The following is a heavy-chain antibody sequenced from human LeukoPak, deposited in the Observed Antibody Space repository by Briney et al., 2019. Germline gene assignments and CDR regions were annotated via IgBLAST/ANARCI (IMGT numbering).Heavy chain of an antibody. D-gene: IGHD3-10*01. CDR2: ISGSGDNT. CDR3: AKRGVVIRVVLVGFHKEAYYFDS. J-gene: IGHJ4*02. CDR1: GFTFSGFA. Sequence: GGSLRLSCAASGFTFSGFAMSWVRRTPGKGLEWVSGISGSGDNTLYAASVKGRFTISRDSPKNTLYLQMNSLRAEDTAVYFCAKRGVVIRVVLVGFHKEAYYFDSWGQGALVTVSS. V-gene: IGHV3-23*01.